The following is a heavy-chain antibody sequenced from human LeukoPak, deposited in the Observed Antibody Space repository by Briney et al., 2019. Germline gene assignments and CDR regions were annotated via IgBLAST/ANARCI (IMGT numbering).Heavy chain of an antibody. Sequence: PGRSLRPSCALSGFSSNKDAIHWVRQAPGKGLEWVAVMSHYGSERYYGDSVQGRFTISRDASKSTFYLQMDSLRPEDTAVYYCATDPRQAKPDYCDIWGQGTLVIVSS. V-gene: IGHV3-30*04. J-gene: IGHJ4*02. CDR2: MSHYGSER. D-gene: IGHD1-14*01. CDR1: GFSSNKDA. CDR3: ATDPRQAKPDYCDI.